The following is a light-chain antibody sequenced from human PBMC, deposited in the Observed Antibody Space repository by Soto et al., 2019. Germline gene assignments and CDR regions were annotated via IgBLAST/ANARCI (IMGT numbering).Light chain of an antibody. Sequence: QSALTQPASVSGSPGQSITISCTGTSNDVGGYNFVSWYQQYPGKAPTLILYEVTKRPSGVSNRFSGSKSGNTASLTISGLQAEDEAEYHCCSYIRTSSASVIFGGGTKVTVL. CDR2: EVT. CDR3: CSYIRTSSASVI. J-gene: IGLJ2*01. V-gene: IGLV2-14*01. CDR1: SNDVGGYNF.